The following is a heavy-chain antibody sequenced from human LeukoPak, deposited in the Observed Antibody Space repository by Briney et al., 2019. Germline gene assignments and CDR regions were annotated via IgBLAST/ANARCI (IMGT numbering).Heavy chain of an antibody. J-gene: IGHJ4*02. V-gene: IGHV4-59*01. D-gene: IGHD4-23*01. Sequence: SGTLSLTCTFSGGSLSSYYWSWVREPPGEGLGWVGYIYYSGTTNYNPSLKSRVTILVDTSKNQFSLKVSSVTAADTAVYYCARDRYGGNSGEFDYWGQGTLVTVSS. CDR2: IYYSGTT. CDR3: ARDRYGGNSGEFDY. CDR1: GGSLSSYY.